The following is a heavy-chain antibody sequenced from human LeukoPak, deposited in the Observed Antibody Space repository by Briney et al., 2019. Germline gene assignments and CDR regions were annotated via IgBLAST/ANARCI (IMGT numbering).Heavy chain of an antibody. V-gene: IGHV4-34*01. CDR2: INHSRST. J-gene: IGHJ6*02. D-gene: IGHD3-10*01. CDR1: GGSFSGYY. Sequence: PSETLSLTCAVYGGSFSGYYWSWIRQPPGKGLEWIGEINHSRSTNYSPSLKSRVTISGDTSKNQFSLQLSYVPAADTAVYYCARARYGSGSYYYYYGMDVWGQGTTVTVSS. CDR3: ARARYGSGSYYYYYGMDV.